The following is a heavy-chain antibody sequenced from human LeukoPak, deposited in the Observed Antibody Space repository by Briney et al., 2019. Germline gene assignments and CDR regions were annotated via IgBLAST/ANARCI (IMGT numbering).Heavy chain of an antibody. CDR1: GGPFSSYA. Sequence: SVKVSCKASGGPFSSYAISWVRQAPGQGLEWMGGIIPIFGTANYAQKFQGRVTITADKSTSTAYMELSSLRSEDTAVYYCALGVGATDYYYYMDVWGKGTTVTVSS. CDR3: ALGVGATDYYYYMDV. J-gene: IGHJ6*03. D-gene: IGHD1-26*01. V-gene: IGHV1-69*06. CDR2: IIPIFGTA.